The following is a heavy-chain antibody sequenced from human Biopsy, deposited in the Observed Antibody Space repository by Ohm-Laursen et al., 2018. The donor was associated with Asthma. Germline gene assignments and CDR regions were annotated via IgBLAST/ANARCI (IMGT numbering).Heavy chain of an antibody. Sequence: GTLSLTCAVYGGSFSSNYWSWIRQTPGKGLEWLGDTHHSGYNNYNPSLRIRLTLSMDTSKNQFPLILSSVTAADTAVYYCARHDHRWDTYADFWGQGTLVTVSS. CDR2: THHSGYN. J-gene: IGHJ4*02. D-gene: IGHD2-2*01. V-gene: IGHV4-34*01. CDR3: ARHDHRWDTYADF. CDR1: GGSFSSNY.